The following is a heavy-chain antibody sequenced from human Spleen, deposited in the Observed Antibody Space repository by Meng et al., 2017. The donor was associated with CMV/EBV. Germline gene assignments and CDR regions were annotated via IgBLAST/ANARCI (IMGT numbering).Heavy chain of an antibody. V-gene: IGHV4-34*01. J-gene: IGHJ4*02. CDR3: ARGLRFRGYYYDSSGLRFDY. CDR2: INHSGST. D-gene: IGHD3-22*01. CDR1: FSGYY. Sequence: FSGYYWSWISQHPGKGLEWIGEINHSGSTNYNPSLKSRVTISVDTSKNQFSLKLSSVTAADTAVYYCARGLRFRGYYYDSSGLRFDYWGQGTLVTVSS.